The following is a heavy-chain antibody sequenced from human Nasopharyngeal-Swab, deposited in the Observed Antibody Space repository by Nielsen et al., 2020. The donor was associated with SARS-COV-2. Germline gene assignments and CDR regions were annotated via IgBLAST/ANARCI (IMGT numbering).Heavy chain of an antibody. CDR3: ARKYCNGDCYFDY. J-gene: IGHJ4*02. D-gene: IGHD2-21*02. V-gene: IGHV4-39*07. Sequence: SETLSLTCTVSGGSMNSNNYYWGWIRQPPEKGLEWIGSIYHSGNTYYNPSLKSRVTISVDRSKNQFSLRLSSVTAADTAVYYCARKYCNGDCYFDYWGQGTLVTVSS. CDR2: IYHSGNT. CDR1: GGSMNSNNYY.